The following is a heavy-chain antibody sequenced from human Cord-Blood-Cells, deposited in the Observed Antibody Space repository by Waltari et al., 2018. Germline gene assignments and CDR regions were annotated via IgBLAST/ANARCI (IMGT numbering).Heavy chain of an antibody. Sequence: QVQLVESGGGVVQPGRSLRLSCAAAGFTLSSYAMHWVRQAPGKGLEWVAVISYDGSNKYYADSVKGRFTISRDNSKNTLYLQMNSLRAEDTAVYYCARDYYGSGSYFDYWGQGTLVTVSS. CDR3: ARDYYGSGSYFDY. J-gene: IGHJ4*02. D-gene: IGHD3-10*01. V-gene: IGHV3-30*04. CDR2: ISYDGSNK. CDR1: GFTLSSYA.